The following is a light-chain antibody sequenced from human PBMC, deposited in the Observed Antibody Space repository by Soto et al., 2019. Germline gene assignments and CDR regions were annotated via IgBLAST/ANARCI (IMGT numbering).Light chain of an antibody. J-gene: IGKJ5*01. CDR2: AAS. V-gene: IGKV1-9*01. CDR1: QGIRSY. CDR3: QQVNSYPIT. Sequence: DIQLTQSPSFLSASVGDRVTITCRASQGIRSYLAWYQHTAGKAPKFLIYAASTLQSGVPSRFSGSGSGTDFTLTISSLQPEDFATYYCQQVNSYPITFGQGTRLEIK.